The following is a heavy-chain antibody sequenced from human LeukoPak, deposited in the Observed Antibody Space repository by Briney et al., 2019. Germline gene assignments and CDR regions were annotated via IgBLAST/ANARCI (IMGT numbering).Heavy chain of an antibody. CDR2: ISTSSSYI. Sequence: GGSLRLSCAASGFTFSSYSMNWVRQAPGKGLEWVSSISTSSSYIYSADSVKGRFTISRDNARNSLYLQMNSLRAEDTAVYYCVRDTFSPDAFDIWGQGTMVTVSS. D-gene: IGHD3-16*01. CDR1: GFTFSSYS. CDR3: VRDTFSPDAFDI. J-gene: IGHJ3*02. V-gene: IGHV3-21*01.